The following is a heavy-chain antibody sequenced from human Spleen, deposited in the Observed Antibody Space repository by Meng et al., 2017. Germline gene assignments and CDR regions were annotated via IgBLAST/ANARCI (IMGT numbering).Heavy chain of an antibody. D-gene: IGHD3-9*01. CDR1: GFTFSSYN. CDR2: INTDASST. V-gene: IGHV3-74*03. CDR3: ARDADWVIFDH. J-gene: IGHJ4*02. Sequence: GESLKISCAASGFTFSSYNMHWVRQTPGEGLVWVSRINTDASSTTYADSVKGRFTISRDDAKNTVYLQMNSLRAEDTAVYYCARDADWVIFDHWVQGALVTVSS.